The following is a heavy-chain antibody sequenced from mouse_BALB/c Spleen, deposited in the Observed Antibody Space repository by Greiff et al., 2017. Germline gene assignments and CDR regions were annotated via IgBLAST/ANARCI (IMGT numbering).Heavy chain of an antibody. CDR3: ARDLLYYGSSYRAMDY. CDR1: GFTFSSYG. V-gene: IGHV5-6-3*01. D-gene: IGHD1-1*01. J-gene: IGHJ4*01. Sequence: EVKVVESGGGLVQPGGSLKLSCAASGFTFSSYGMSWVRQTPDKRLELVATINSNGGSTYYPDSVKGRFTISRDNAKNTLYLQMSSLKSEDTAMYYCARDLLYYGSSYRAMDYWGQGTSVTVSS. CDR2: INSNGGST.